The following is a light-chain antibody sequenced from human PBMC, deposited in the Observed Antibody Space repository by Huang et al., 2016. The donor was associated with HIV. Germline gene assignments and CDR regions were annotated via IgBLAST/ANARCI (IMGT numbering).Light chain of an antibody. Sequence: DIQMTQSPSTLSAAIGDRVTITCRDSQSVSTRLAWYQQKPGKAPRLLIQEASSLESGVPSRFSGSGSGTEFTLTISSLQPDDSATYSCQQYNTFTFGPGTKVDI. CDR3: QQYNTFT. CDR2: EAS. V-gene: IGKV1-5*03. J-gene: IGKJ3*01. CDR1: QSVSTR.